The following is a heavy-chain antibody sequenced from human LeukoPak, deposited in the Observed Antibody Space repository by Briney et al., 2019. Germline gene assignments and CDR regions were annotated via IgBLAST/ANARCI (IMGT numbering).Heavy chain of an antibody. Sequence: GRVTLSADKSTNTAYMELTSLRPEDTAVYYCAKGTDSTGEVDYWGQGTLVTVSS. V-gene: IGHV1-69*02. CDR3: AKGTDSTGEVDY. J-gene: IGHJ4*02. D-gene: IGHD3-22*01.